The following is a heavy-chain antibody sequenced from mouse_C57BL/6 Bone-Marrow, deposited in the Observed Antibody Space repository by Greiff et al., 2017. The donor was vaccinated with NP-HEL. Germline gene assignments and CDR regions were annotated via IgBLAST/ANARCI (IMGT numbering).Heavy chain of an antibody. CDR2: IYPRSGNT. D-gene: IGHD2-3*01. CDR3: ADYDGSY. CDR1: GYTFTSYG. J-gene: IGHJ3*01. V-gene: IGHV1-81*01. Sequence: QVQLKQSGAELARPGASVKLSCKASGYTFTSYGISWVKQRPGQGLEWIGEIYPRSGNTYYNEKFKGKATLTADKSSSTAYMELRSLTSEDSAVYFCADYDGSYWGQGTLVTVSA.